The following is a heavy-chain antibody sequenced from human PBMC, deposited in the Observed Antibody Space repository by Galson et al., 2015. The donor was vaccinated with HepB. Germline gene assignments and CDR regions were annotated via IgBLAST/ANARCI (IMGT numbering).Heavy chain of an antibody. CDR3: AKLAERLTIFGVVTDSHFDY. J-gene: IGHJ4*02. D-gene: IGHD3-3*01. V-gene: IGHV3-23*01. Sequence: LRLSCAASGFTFSSYAMSWVRQAPGKGLEWVSAISGSGGSTYYADSVKGRFTISRDNSKNTLYLQMNSLRAEDTAVYYCAKLAERLTIFGVVTDSHFDYWGQGTLVTVSS. CDR2: ISGSGGST. CDR1: GFTFSSYA.